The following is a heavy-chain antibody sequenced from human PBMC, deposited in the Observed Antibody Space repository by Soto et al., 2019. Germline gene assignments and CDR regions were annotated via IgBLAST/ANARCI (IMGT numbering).Heavy chain of an antibody. Sequence: QVQLVQSGAEVKKPGSSVKVSCKASGGTFSSYTISWVRQAPGQGLEWMGRIIPILGIANYAQKFQGRVTITADKSTXXAXMXXSSLRSEDTAVYYCAREERGYGDYAMDYYYYGMDVWGQGTTVTVSS. CDR1: GGTFSSYT. J-gene: IGHJ6*02. CDR2: IIPILGIA. V-gene: IGHV1-69*08. D-gene: IGHD4-17*01. CDR3: AREERGYGDYAMDYYYYGMDV.